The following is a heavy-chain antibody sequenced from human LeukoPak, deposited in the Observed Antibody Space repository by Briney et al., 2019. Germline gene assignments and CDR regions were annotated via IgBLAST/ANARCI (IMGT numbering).Heavy chain of an antibody. J-gene: IGHJ4*02. CDR3: ASSFYYDSRDY. V-gene: IGHV4-59*08. Sequence: SETLSLTCSVSGGSLSSYYWSWIRQPPGKGLEWIGYIYYSGSTNYNPSLKSRVTISVDTSKNHFSLKLSSVTAADTAVYYCASSFYYDSRDYWGQGTLVTVSS. CDR2: IYYSGST. D-gene: IGHD3-22*01. CDR1: GGSLSSYY.